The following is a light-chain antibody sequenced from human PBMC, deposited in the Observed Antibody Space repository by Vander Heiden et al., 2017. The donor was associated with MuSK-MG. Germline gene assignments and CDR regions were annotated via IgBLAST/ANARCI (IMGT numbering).Light chain of an antibody. CDR3: SSYTSSSHVV. CDR1: SSHSGGCIY. Sequence: QSALTQPASVSGSPGHSIHTPCTGTSSHSGGCIYVSCSQQHPGKAPNIMIYDVSYQPSGVSSRFSGSKSGTTASLTISGLQAEDEADYCCSSYTSSSHVVFGGGTKLTVL. J-gene: IGLJ2*01. V-gene: IGLV2-14*01. CDR2: DVS.